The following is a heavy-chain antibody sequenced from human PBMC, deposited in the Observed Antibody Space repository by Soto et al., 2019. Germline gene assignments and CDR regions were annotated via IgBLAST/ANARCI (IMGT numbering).Heavy chain of an antibody. CDR2: IDPSDSQT. CDR3: ARQIYDSDTDPNFQYYFDS. Sequence: GESLKISCKGSGYSLAGYWITWVRQKPGKGLEWMGRIDPSDSQTYYSPSFRGHVTISVTKSITTVFLQWSSLRASDTAMYYCARQIYDSDTDPNFQYYFDSWGQGTPVTVSS. D-gene: IGHD3-22*01. V-gene: IGHV5-10-1*01. J-gene: IGHJ4*02. CDR1: GYSLAGYW.